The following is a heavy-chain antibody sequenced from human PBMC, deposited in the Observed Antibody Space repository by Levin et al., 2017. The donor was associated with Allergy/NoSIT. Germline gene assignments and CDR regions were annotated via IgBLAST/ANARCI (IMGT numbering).Heavy chain of an antibody. Sequence: GESLKISCSGSGFTFSAHDMHWVRQAPGKGLEWVAAISYDGFNKYYVDSVKGRFTISRDNSKNTLYLQMGSLRAKDTAVFFCAKDILPAAGDISFHYNGMDVWGQGTTVTVSS. V-gene: IGHV3-30*18. CDR2: ISYDGFNK. D-gene: IGHD6-13*01. CDR1: GFTFSAHD. J-gene: IGHJ6*02. CDR3: AKDILPAAGDISFHYNGMDV.